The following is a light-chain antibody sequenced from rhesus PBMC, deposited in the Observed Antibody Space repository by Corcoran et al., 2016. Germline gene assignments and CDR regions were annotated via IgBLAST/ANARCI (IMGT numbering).Light chain of an antibody. CDR3: LQYSNSPFT. V-gene: IGKV1-22*01. J-gene: IGKJ3*01. CDR2: KAS. CDR1: QRISSW. Sequence: DIQMTQSPSSLSASVGDTVTITCRASQRISSWLDWYQQKQGKAPKLLRYKASSLQRGVPSRFSGSGSWTDFTLTISSRQPEDFATDYCLQYSNSPFTFGPGTKLDIK.